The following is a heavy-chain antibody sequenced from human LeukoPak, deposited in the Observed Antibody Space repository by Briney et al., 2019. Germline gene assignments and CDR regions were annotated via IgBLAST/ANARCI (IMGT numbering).Heavy chain of an antibody. CDR3: AKDPYDFWSGYHDAFDI. CDR1: GFTFSSYG. D-gene: IGHD3-3*01. CDR2: IRYDGSNK. J-gene: IGHJ3*02. Sequence: GGSLRLSCAASGFTFSSYGMHWVRQAPGKRLEWVAFIRYDGSNKYYADSVKGRFTISRDNSKNTLYLQMNSLRAEDTGVYYCAKDPYDFWSGYHDAFDIWGQGTMVTVSS. V-gene: IGHV3-30*02.